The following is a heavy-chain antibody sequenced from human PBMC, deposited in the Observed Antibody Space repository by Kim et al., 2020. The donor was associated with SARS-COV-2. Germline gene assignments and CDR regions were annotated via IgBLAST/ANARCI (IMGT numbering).Heavy chain of an antibody. D-gene: IGHD3-9*01. CDR1: GYTFTSYA. V-gene: IGHV1-3*01. Sequence: ASVKVSCKASGYTFTSYAMHWVRQAPGQRLEWMGWINAGNGNTKYSQKFQGRVTITRDKSASTAYMELSSLRSEDTAVYYCARDSYYDIFRYYYYYMDVWGKGTTVTVSS. CDR3: ARDSYYDIFRYYYYYMDV. J-gene: IGHJ6*03. CDR2: INAGNGNT.